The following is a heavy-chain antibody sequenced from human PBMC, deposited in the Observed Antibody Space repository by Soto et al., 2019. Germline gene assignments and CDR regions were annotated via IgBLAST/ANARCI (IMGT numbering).Heavy chain of an antibody. CDR3: ARRGGSQQLPNNWFDP. CDR1: GFTFSSYA. CDR2: ISGSGGST. D-gene: IGHD4-4*01. J-gene: IGHJ5*02. V-gene: IGHV3-23*01. Sequence: PGGSLRLSCAASGFTFSSYAMSWVRQAPGKGLEWVSAISGSGGSTYYADSVKGRFTISRDNSKNTLYLQMNSLKASDTAMYYCARRGGSQQLPNNWFDPWGQGTLVTVSS.